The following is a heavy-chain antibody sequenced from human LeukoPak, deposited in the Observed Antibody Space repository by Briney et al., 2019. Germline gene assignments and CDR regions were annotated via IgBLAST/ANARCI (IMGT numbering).Heavy chain of an antibody. CDR2: IKHDGSEK. J-gene: IGHJ4*02. Sequence: PGGSLRLSCAASGFTFSSYWMSWVRQAPGKGLEWVANIKHDGSEKSYGDSVKGRFTISRDNAKNSLYLQMNSLRAEDTAVYYCARDAEVVPAAIDYFDYWGQGTLVTVSS. V-gene: IGHV3-7*01. CDR3: ARDAEVVPAAIDYFDY. D-gene: IGHD2-2*02. CDR1: GFTFSSYW.